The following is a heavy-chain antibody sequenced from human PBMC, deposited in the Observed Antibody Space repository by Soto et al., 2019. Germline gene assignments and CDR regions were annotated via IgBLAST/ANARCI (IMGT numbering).Heavy chain of an antibody. V-gene: IGHV1-69*13. D-gene: IGHD3-10*01. Sequence: ASVKVSCKASGGTFSSYAISWVRRAPGQGLEWMGGIIPIFGTANYAQKFQGRVTITADESTSTAYMELSSLRSEDTAVYYCARVSMVRGVIIREPDYYYYGMDVWGQGTTVTVSS. CDR2: IIPIFGTA. CDR1: GGTFSSYA. CDR3: ARVSMVRGVIIREPDYYYYGMDV. J-gene: IGHJ6*02.